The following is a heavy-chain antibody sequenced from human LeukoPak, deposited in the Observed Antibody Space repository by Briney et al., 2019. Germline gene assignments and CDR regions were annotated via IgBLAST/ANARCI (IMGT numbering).Heavy chain of an antibody. V-gene: IGHV4-59*01. J-gene: IGHJ6*02. Sequence: PSETLSLTCTVSGGSINNYYWSWIRQPPGMGLEWLGYIYYSGSTNYNPSLKSRVTISVDTSKKQFSLNLSSVTAADTAVYYCARVAARYVGMDVWGQGTTVTVSS. D-gene: IGHD6-6*01. CDR2: IYYSGST. CDR1: GGSINNYY. CDR3: ARVAARYVGMDV.